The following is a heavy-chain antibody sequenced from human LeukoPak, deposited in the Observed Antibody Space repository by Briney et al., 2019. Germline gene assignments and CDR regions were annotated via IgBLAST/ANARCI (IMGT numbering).Heavy chain of an antibody. CDR2: IYTSGST. V-gene: IGHV4-4*07. CDR1: GGPISSYY. CDR3: ARNGCSSTSCSRRNYYMDV. Sequence: SETLSLTCTVSGGPISSYYWSWIRQPAGKGLEWIGRIYTSGSTNYNPSLKSRVAMSVDTSRNQFSLKLSSVTDADTAVYYCARNGCSSTSCSRRNYYMDVWGKGTTVTVSS. D-gene: IGHD2-2*01. J-gene: IGHJ6*03.